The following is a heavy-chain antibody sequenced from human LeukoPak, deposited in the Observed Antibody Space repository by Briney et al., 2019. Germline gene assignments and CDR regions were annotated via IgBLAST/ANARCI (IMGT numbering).Heavy chain of an antibody. J-gene: IGHJ4*02. CDR1: GGSISSDSYY. CDR2: FYYSGST. D-gene: IGHD3-22*01. CDR3: AREAYYYDSSGSCFDY. Sequence: PSETLSLTCTVSGGSISSDSYYWAWIRQPPGKGLEWIGTFYYSGSTNYNPSLKSRVTISVDTSKDQFSLKLNSVTAADTAVYYCAREAYYYDSSGSCFDYWGQGTLVTVSS. V-gene: IGHV4-39*01.